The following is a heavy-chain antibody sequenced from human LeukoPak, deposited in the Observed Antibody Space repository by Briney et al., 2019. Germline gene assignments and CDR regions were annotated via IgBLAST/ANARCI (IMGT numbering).Heavy chain of an antibody. CDR3: ARAMVRGGGDY. J-gene: IGHJ4*02. V-gene: IGHV4-34*01. CDR2: INHSGST. CDR1: GGSFSGYY. Sequence: KPLETLSLTCAVYGGSFSGYYWSWIRQPPGKGLEWIGEINHSGSTNYNPSLKSRVTISVDTSKNQFSLKLSSVTAADTAVYYCARAMVRGGGDYWGQGTLVTVSS. D-gene: IGHD3-10*01.